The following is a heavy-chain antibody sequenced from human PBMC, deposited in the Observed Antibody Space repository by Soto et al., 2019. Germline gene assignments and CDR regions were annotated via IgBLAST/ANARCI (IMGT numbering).Heavy chain of an antibody. CDR2: IIPIFGTA. J-gene: IGHJ6*02. V-gene: IGHV1-69*06. CDR3: ASSLTGTAGRVYYYGIDV. D-gene: IGHD1-7*01. Sequence: QVQLVQSGAEVKKPGSSVTVSCKASGGTFSSYAISWVRQAPGQGLEWMGGIIPIFGTANYAQKFQGRVTITADKSTSTAYMELSSLRSEDTAVYYCASSLTGTAGRVYYYGIDVWGQGTTVTVSS. CDR1: GGTFSSYA.